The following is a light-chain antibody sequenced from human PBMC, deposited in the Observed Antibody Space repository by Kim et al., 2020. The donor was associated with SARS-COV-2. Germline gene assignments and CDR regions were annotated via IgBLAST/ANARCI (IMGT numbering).Light chain of an antibody. J-gene: IGLJ3*02. CDR3: GTWDSSLSAMV. Sequence: GQKVTTSCTGSNSNIGTKSVSWYHQLPGTAPSLLFSDNHEGPSAIPDRYSVSKSGTSATLAITGLHTGDEADYYCGTWDSSLSAMVFGAGTKVTVL. V-gene: IGLV1-51*01. CDR1: NSNIGTKS. CDR2: DNH.